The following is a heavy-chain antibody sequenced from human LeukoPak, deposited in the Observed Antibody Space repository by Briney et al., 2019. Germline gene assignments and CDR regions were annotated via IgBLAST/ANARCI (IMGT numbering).Heavy chain of an antibody. CDR3: AGPYSGYALH. CDR1: GGSISSYY. Sequence: SETLSLTCTGSGGSISSYYLSWIRQPPGNGLEWIGYIYYSGSTNYNPSLKSRVTISVETSKNQFSLKLSSVTAADTAVYYCAGPYSGYALHWGQGTLVTVSS. J-gene: IGHJ4*02. V-gene: IGHV4-59*01. CDR2: IYYSGST. D-gene: IGHD5-12*01.